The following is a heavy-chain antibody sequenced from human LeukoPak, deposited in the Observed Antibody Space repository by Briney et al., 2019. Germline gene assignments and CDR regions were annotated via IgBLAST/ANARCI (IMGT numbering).Heavy chain of an antibody. CDR1: GISLSNYA. V-gene: IGHV3-23*01. D-gene: IGHD3-10*01. Sequence: GGFLRLSCVVSGISLSNYAMTWVRQAPGKGLEWVSYISERGGSTTYADSVKGRFTISRDTSLNTLYLQMNNLRAKDTAVYFCAKRGVVIRGILVIGYHQEAYHYDFWGQGVLVTVSS. CDR2: ISERGGST. CDR3: AKRGVVIRGILVIGYHQEAYHYDF. J-gene: IGHJ4*02.